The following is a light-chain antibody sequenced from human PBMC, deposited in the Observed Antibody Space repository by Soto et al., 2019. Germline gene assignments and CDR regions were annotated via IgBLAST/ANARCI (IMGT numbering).Light chain of an antibody. Sequence: VLTQSPATLSVSQVERATLSGRASQSVSNSYIAWYQQKPGQAPRHLIYAASTRATGIPERFSGSGSGTDFTLTISRLEPEDFAVYHCHQYGSAPRTFGQGTKVDIK. CDR1: QSVSNSY. CDR3: HQYGSAPRT. V-gene: IGKV3-20*01. CDR2: AAS. J-gene: IGKJ1*01.